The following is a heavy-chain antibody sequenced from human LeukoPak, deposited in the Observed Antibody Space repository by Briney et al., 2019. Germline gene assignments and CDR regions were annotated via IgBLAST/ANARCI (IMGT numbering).Heavy chain of an antibody. V-gene: IGHV1-8*01. CDR2: MNPNSGNT. J-gene: IGHJ4*02. Sequence: ASVKVSCKASGYTFTTYDINWVRQATGQGLEWMGWMNPNSGNTGYAQKFQGRVTMTRNTSMSTAYMELSSLRYEDTAVYYGAXANXYGSGKKDLDYWGQGTLVTVSS. CDR1: GYTFTTYD. CDR3: AXANXYGSGKKDLDY. D-gene: IGHD3-10*01.